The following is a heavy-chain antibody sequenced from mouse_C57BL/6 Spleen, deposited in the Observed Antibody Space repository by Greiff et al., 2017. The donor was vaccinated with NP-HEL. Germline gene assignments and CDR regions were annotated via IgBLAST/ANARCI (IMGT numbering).Heavy chain of an antibody. J-gene: IGHJ3*01. CDR3: ARSGTTVGAY. CDR2: IYPRSGNT. D-gene: IGHD1-1*01. CDR1: GYTFTSYG. V-gene: IGHV1-81*01. Sequence: VKVVESGAELARPGASVKLSCKASGYTFTSYGISWVKQRTGQGLEWIGEIYPRSGNTYYNEKFKGKATLTADKSSSTAYMELRSLTSEDSAVYFCARSGTTVGAYWGQGTLVTVSA.